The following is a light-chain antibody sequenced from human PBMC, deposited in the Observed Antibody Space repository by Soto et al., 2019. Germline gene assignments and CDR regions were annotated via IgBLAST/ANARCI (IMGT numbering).Light chain of an antibody. CDR3: RSSARNRDIL. Sequence: QSALTQPPSASGSPGQSVAISCTGTSSDVGGYSYVSWYQQHPGKAPKLMIYEVSKRPSGVPDRFSGSKSGNTASLTVSGLQAEDEADYYCRSSARNRDILFGGGTKLTGL. V-gene: IGLV2-8*01. CDR2: EVS. J-gene: IGLJ3*02. CDR1: SSDVGGYSY.